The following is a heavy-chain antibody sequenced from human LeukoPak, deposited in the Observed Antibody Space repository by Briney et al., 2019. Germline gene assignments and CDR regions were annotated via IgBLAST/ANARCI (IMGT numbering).Heavy chain of an antibody. CDR3: ARGPVLHNWNYVPESKWFDP. J-gene: IGHJ5*02. D-gene: IGHD1-7*01. Sequence: ASVMLCFTASGSTFTIYGISLVRQAPGQGIEWKGLTSASNGNTNYAQKLQGRVTMPTDTSTRTAYMELRSLRSDDTAVYYCARGPVLHNWNYVPESKWFDPWGQGTLVTVSS. CDR1: GSTFTIYG. CDR2: TSASNGNT. V-gene: IGHV1-18*01.